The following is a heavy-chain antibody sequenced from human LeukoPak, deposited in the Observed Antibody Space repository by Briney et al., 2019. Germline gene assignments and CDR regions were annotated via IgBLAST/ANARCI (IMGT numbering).Heavy chain of an antibody. D-gene: IGHD3-10*01. CDR3: ARGCFGELLFDH. CDR2: ISSSGSHI. V-gene: IGHV3-20*04. Sequence: GGSLRLSCAASGLTFDDHGMSWVRQPPGKGLEWVSCISSSGSHIYSVDSVKGRFTISRDNAKNSLYLQMNSLRAEDTALYYCARGCFGELLFDHWGQGTLVTVPS. CDR1: GLTFDDHG. J-gene: IGHJ4*02.